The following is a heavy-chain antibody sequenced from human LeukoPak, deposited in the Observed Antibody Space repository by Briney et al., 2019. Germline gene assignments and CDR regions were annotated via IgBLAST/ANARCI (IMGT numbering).Heavy chain of an antibody. V-gene: IGHV4-34*01. J-gene: IGHJ4*02. CDR3: VRGSTGPRLAD. CDR2: INHIGRT. CDR1: GGSFSGDF. Sequence: SETPSLTCAVYGGSFSGDFWTWIRQPPGQGLEWIGEINHIGRTNYNPSLKGRATMEVDTSKNQFSLKVTSVTAADTAVYYCVRGSTGPRLADWGQGTLVTVSS. D-gene: IGHD1-1*01.